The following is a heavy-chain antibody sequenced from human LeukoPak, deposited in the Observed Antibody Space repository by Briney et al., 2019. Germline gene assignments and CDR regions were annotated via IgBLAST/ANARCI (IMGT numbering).Heavy chain of an antibody. CDR2: IIPILGIA. V-gene: IGHV1-69*04. D-gene: IGHD6-13*01. CDR1: GGTFSSYA. CDR3: ASDTGYSSCWWFQH. Sequence: SVEVSCKASGGTFSSYAISWERQAPGQGLEWMGRIIPILGIANYAQKFQGRVTITADKSTSTAYMELSSLRSEDTAVYYCASDTGYSSCWWFQHWGQGTLVTVSS. J-gene: IGHJ1*01.